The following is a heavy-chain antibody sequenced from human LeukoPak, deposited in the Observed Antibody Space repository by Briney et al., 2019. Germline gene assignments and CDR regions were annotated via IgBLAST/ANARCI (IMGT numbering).Heavy chain of an antibody. Sequence: SETLSLTCAVSGGSISSGGYSWSWIRQPPGKGLEWIGYIYYSGSTYYNPSLKSRVTISVDTSKNQFSLKLSSVTAADTAVYYCAIEVSSGSLDYWGQGTLVTVSS. CDR1: GGSISSGGYS. D-gene: IGHD3-22*01. CDR2: IYYSGST. CDR3: AIEVSSGSLDY. J-gene: IGHJ4*02. V-gene: IGHV4-30-4*07.